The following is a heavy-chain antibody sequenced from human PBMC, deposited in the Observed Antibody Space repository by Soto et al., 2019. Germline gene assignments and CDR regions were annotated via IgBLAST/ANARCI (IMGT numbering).Heavy chain of an antibody. CDR2: ISWDGGST. Sequence: EVQLVESGGVVVQPGGSLRLSCAASGFTFDDYTMHWVRQAPGKGLEWVSLISWDGGSTYYADSVKGRFTISRDNSKNSLYLQMNSLRTEDTALYYCAKDSIVDTAMGWIYFDYWGQGTLVTVSS. V-gene: IGHV3-43*01. J-gene: IGHJ4*02. CDR3: AKDSIVDTAMGWIYFDY. D-gene: IGHD5-18*01. CDR1: GFTFDDYT.